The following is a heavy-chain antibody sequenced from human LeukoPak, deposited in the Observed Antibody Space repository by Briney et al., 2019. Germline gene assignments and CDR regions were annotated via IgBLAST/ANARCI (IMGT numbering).Heavy chain of an antibody. CDR2: VNLQGST. CDR1: GGSISNTNW. CDR3: ARSSYGGPHYFDY. D-gene: IGHD1-26*01. J-gene: IGHJ4*02. V-gene: IGHV4-4*02. Sequence: PSETLSLTCGVSGGSISNTNWWTWVRQPPGKGLEWIGEVNLQGSTYYNPSLKSRVTISVDTSKNQFSLKLSSVTAADTAVYYCARSSYGGPHYFDYWGQGTLVTVSS.